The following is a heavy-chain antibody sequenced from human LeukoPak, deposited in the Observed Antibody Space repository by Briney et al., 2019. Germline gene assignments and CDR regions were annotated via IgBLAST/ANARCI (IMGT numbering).Heavy chain of an antibody. V-gene: IGHV4-39*01. CDR1: GGSISSSSYH. CDR2: IYYSGST. Sequence: PSETLSLTCTVSGGSISSSSYHWAWIRQPPGKGLDWIGNIYYSGSTIYSPSLKSRVTISIDTSKNKFSLRLTSVTAADTAVYYCTRRAVSTSWRDFWGQGTLVTVSS. J-gene: IGHJ4*02. D-gene: IGHD6-13*01. CDR3: TRRAVSTSWRDF.